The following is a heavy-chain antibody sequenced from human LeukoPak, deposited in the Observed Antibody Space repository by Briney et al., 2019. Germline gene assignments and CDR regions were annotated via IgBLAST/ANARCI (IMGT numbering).Heavy chain of an antibody. CDR2: ISSSSSYI. CDR1: GFPFSSFS. J-gene: IGHJ4*02. Sequence: GGSLRLSCAASGFPFSSFSMDWVRQAPGKGLEWVLSISSSSSYIYYADSLKGRFTISRDNAKNSLYLQMNSLRAEDTAVYYCARGDDYSRYYFDYWGQGTLVTVSS. CDR3: ARGDDYSRYYFDY. D-gene: IGHD4-11*01. V-gene: IGHV3-21*01.